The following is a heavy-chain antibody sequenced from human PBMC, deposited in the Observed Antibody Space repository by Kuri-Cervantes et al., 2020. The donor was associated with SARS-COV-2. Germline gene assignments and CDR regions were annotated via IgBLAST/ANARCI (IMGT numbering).Heavy chain of an antibody. J-gene: IGHJ4*02. V-gene: IGHV3-73*01. D-gene: IGHD2-2*01. Sequence: GGSLRLSCAASGFTFSGSAMHWVRQAYGKGLEWVGRIRSKANSYATAYAASVKGKFTISRDDSKNTAYLQMNSLKTEDTAVYYCTRPAYCSSTSCYLDYWGQGTLVTVSS. CDR1: GFTFSGSA. CDR3: TRPAYCSSTSCYLDY. CDR2: IRSKANSYAT.